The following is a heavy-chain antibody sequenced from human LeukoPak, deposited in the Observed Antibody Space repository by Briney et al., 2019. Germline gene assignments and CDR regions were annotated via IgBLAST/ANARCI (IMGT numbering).Heavy chain of an antibody. Sequence: PGGSLRLSCAASGFTFRHFEVNWVRQAPGKGLEWISYISISATTTYYADSVKGRFTISRDNAKNSVYLQMNSLRAEDTAVYYCARAESLLYYGMDVWGQGTTVTVTS. CDR3: ARAESLLYYGMDV. CDR2: ISISATTT. J-gene: IGHJ6*02. D-gene: IGHD1-14*01. V-gene: IGHV3-48*03. CDR1: GFTFRHFE.